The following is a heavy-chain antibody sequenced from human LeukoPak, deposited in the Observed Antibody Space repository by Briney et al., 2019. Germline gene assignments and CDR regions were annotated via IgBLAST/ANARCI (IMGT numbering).Heavy chain of an antibody. CDR1: GFTFRSYA. Sequence: GGSLRLSCAASGFTFRSYAMTWVRQAPGKGLEWASAISGSGGSAYYADSVKGRFTISRDNSKNTLYLQMNSLRAEDTAVYYCAKDPTSTYYFDYWGQGTLVTVSS. CDR2: ISGSGGSA. V-gene: IGHV3-23*01. J-gene: IGHJ4*02. CDR3: AKDPTSTYYFDY. D-gene: IGHD2/OR15-2a*01.